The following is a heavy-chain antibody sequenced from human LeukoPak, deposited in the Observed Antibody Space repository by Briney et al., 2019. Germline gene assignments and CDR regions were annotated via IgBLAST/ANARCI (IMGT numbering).Heavy chain of an antibody. J-gene: IGHJ6*02. V-gene: IGHV1-18*01. Sequence: GASVKVSCKASGYTFTSYGISWVRQAPGQGLEWMGWISAYNGNTNYAQKLQGRVTMTTDTSTSAAYMELRSLRSDDTAVYYCAREWVSIAEPYGMDVWGQGTTVTVSS. CDR2: ISAYNGNT. CDR1: GYTFTSYG. D-gene: IGHD6-6*01. CDR3: AREWVSIAEPYGMDV.